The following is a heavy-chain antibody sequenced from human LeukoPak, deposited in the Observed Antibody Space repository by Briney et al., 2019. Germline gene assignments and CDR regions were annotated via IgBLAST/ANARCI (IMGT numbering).Heavy chain of an antibody. V-gene: IGHV1-18*01. J-gene: IGHJ5*02. CDR2: ISTSNGDT. D-gene: IGHD1-14*01. Sequence: ASVKVSCRASGYPFTNSDITWVRQAPGQGLEWMGRISTSNGDTNYAAKLQGRVTMTTDTSTSTVYMELGSLTFDDTAVYFCARDPYHRLGPPLDLWGQGTLVTVSS. CDR3: ARDPYHRLGPPLDL. CDR1: GYPFTNSD.